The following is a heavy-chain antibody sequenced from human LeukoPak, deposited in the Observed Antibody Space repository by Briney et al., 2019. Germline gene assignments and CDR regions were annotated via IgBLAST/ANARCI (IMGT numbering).Heavy chain of an antibody. CDR3: ARSGGSSSIGY. J-gene: IGHJ4*02. Sequence: GGSLRLSCAASGFTFSSYWMHWVRQAPGKGLEWVSHINTDGSSTTYADSVKGRLTISRDNAKNTLYLQMNSLRAEDTAVYYCARSGGSSSIGYWGQGSLVTVSS. V-gene: IGHV3-74*01. D-gene: IGHD6-6*01. CDR1: GFTFSSYW. CDR2: INTDGSST.